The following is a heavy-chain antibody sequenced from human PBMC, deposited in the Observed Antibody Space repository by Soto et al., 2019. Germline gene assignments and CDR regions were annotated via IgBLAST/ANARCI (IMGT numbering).Heavy chain of an antibody. CDR2: ITVYNGKT. V-gene: IGHV1-18*01. J-gene: IGHJ4*02. CDR1: GYTFTSYG. Sequence: GASVKVSCKASGYTFTSYGLSWMRQAPGQGLEWMGWITVYNGKTNYAQKLQGRVTMTTDTSTSTAYMELRSLRYEDTAVYYCAIRTGQLPYYFDYWGQGTLVTVSS. D-gene: IGHD6-6*01. CDR3: AIRTGQLPYYFDY.